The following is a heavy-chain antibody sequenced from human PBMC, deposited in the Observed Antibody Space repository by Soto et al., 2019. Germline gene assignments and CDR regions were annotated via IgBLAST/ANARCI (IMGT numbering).Heavy chain of an antibody. Sequence: PSETLSLTCTVSGGSISSYYWSWIRQPPGKGLEWIGYIYYSGSTNYNPSLKSRVTMSVDTSKSQFSLQLSSVTAADTAVYYCVRHQGLSKAAIDYWGQGTLVTVSS. D-gene: IGHD2-15*01. CDR3: VRHQGLSKAAIDY. CDR1: GGSISSYY. CDR2: IYYSGST. J-gene: IGHJ4*02. V-gene: IGHV4-59*08.